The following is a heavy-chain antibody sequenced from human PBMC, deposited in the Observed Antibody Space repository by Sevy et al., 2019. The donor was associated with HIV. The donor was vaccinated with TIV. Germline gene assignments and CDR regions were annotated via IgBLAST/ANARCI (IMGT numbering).Heavy chain of an antibody. V-gene: IGHV3-48*03. Sequence: GGSLRLSCAASGFTFSSYEMTWVRQAPGKGLEWVSSISSSGTTVYYGDSVEGRFTSSRDNPKNSLYLHRNSLTAEDTAVCYCAGKGGAYDFGFDPWGQGTLVTVSS. CDR1: GFTFSSYE. CDR3: AGKGGAYDFGFDP. J-gene: IGHJ5*02. CDR2: ISSSGTTV. D-gene: IGHD3-16*01.